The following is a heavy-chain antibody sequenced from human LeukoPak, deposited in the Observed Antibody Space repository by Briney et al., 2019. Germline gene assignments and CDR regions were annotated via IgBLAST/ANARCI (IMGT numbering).Heavy chain of an antibody. J-gene: IGHJ4*02. CDR1: GFTFSTYT. CDR3: AIDPNWGTHS. Sequence: GGSLRLSCAASGFTFSTYTMYSVRHPPGKRLEWVSIIGNNGGGIHYADSVKGRFTISRDNFKNALYLQMNSLRVEDTAVYYCAIDPNWGTHSWGQGVLVTVSS. V-gene: IGHV3-23*01. CDR2: IGNNGGGI. D-gene: IGHD7-27*01.